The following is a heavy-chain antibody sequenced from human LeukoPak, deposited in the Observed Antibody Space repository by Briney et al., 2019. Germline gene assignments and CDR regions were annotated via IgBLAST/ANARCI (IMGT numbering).Heavy chain of an antibody. D-gene: IGHD2-8*02. J-gene: IGHJ4*02. CDR3: LRENHDTGWSFDY. CDR1: GFTFSSYA. Sequence: GGSLRLSCAASGFTFSSYAMHWVRQAPGKGLEWVAVISYDGSNKYYADSVKGRFTISRDNSKNTLYLQMNSLRAEDTAVYYCLRENHDTGWSFDYWGQGTLVTASS. CDR2: ISYDGSNK. V-gene: IGHV3-30*04.